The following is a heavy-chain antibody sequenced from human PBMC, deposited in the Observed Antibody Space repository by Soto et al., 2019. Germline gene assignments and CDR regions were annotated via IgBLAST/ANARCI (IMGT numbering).Heavy chain of an antibody. Sequence: QVQLQESGPGLVKPSQTLSLTCTVSGDSFSSGDYKWSWIRQPPGKGLEWIGYTYYSGYTYNNPSLKSRLTMAGVTHKSYFYLKLSSLTAADTAIYYWARCCDSVAFDYWGRGTMVTVS. CDR1: GDSFSSGDYK. CDR2: TYYSGYT. CDR3: ARCCDSVAFDY. D-gene: IGHD2-21*02. V-gene: IGHV4-30-4*01. J-gene: IGHJ4*02.